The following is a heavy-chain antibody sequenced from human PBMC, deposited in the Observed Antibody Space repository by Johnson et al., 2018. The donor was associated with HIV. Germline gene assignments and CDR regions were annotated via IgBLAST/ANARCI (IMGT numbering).Heavy chain of an antibody. Sequence: QVQLVESGGGVVQPGGSLRLSCAASGFTFRSYGMHWVRQAPGKGLEWVSVIYSGDTTFYADSVKGRFTISTDNSKNTLYLQMNSLRLEDTAVYYCARERPYDSVWGSDRYSPPDARDIWGQGTMVTVSS. CDR1: GFTFRSYG. D-gene: IGHD3-16*02. V-gene: IGHV3-NL1*01. CDR2: IYSGDTT. CDR3: ARERPYDSVWGSDRYSPPDARDI. J-gene: IGHJ3*02.